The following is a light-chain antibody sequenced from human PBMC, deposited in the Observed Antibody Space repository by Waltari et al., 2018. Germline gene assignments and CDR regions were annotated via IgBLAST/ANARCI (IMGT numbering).Light chain of an antibody. CDR2: GAS. V-gene: IGKV1-39*01. CDR3: QQTYITPRT. J-gene: IGKJ1*01. CDR1: QTITNY. Sequence: TCRASQTITNYLNWYQQKSGKAPRLLIYGASNLQGGVPSRFRGSGSGTDFTLTIGNLQPEDFATYYCQQTYITPRTFGQGTKVEIK.